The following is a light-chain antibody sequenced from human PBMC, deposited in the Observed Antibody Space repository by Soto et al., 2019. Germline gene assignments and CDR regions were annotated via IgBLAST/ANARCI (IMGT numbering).Light chain of an antibody. V-gene: IGLV2-14*01. CDR3: CSYTTSNTRQIV. Sequence: QSVLTQPASVSGSPGQSITISCTGTSSDVGGYNYVSWYQQQPGKAPKFMIYDVTKRPSGVSNRFSGSKSGNTASLTISGLQAEDEADYHCCSYTTSNTRQIVFGTGTKVTVL. CDR2: DVT. J-gene: IGLJ1*01. CDR1: SSDVGGYNY.